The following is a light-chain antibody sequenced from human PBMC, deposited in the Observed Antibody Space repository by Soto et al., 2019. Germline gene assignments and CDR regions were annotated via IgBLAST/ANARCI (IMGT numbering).Light chain of an antibody. V-gene: IGKV3-11*01. CDR3: QQRNNWVT. CDR1: QNINNY. CDR2: DAF. J-gene: IGKJ4*01. Sequence: EVVLTQSPVTLSLSPGERATLSCRASQNINNYLAWYQQKPGQPPRLLIYDAFNWATGIPARFSGSGSGTDFILTISSLEPEDFGVYYCQQRNNWVTFGGGTKVEIK.